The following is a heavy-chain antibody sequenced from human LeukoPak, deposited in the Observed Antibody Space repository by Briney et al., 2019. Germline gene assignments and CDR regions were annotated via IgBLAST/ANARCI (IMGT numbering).Heavy chain of an antibody. Sequence: GASVKVSCTASGYTFTGYYMHWVRQAPGQGLEWMGWINPNSGGTNYAQKFQGRVTMTRDTSISTAYMELSRLRSDDTAVYYCARDHTISNYGMDVWGQGTTVTVSS. V-gene: IGHV1-2*02. D-gene: IGHD3-3*01. J-gene: IGHJ6*02. CDR2: INPNSGGT. CDR3: ARDHTISNYGMDV. CDR1: GYTFTGYY.